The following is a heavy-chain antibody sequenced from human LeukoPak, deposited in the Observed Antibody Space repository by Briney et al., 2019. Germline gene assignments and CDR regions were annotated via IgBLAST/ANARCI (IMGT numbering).Heavy chain of an antibody. Sequence: VASVKVSCKASGYTFTSYAMHWVRQAPGQRLEWMGWMNPNSGNTDYAQKFQGRVTMTRNTSISTAYMELSSLRSEDTAVYYCARALRTVCGSDCHSYYFDYWGQGTLVTVSS. J-gene: IGHJ4*02. CDR3: ARALRTVCGSDCHSYYFDY. D-gene: IGHD2-21*02. V-gene: IGHV1-8*02. CDR1: GYTFTSYA. CDR2: MNPNSGNT.